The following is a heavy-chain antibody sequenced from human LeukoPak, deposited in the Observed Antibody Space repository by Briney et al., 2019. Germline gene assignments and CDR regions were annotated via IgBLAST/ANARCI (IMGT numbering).Heavy chain of an antibody. V-gene: IGHV3-7*03. CDR3: ARGKHSFDY. J-gene: IGHJ4*02. CDR1: GFTFSSYG. Sequence: GGSLRLSCAASGFTFSSYGMHWVRQTPGEGLEWVANINQDGSEKYYVDSVKGRFTISRDNAKKSLYLQMNSLRVEDTAVYYCARGKHSFDYWGQGTLVTVSS. CDR2: INQDGSEK.